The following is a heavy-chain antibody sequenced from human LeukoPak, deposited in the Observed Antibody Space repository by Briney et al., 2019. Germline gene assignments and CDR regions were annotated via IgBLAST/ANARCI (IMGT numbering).Heavy chain of an antibody. CDR3: ARVSGGDMIVDDFDY. CDR2: ISSSSSTI. J-gene: IGHJ4*02. Sequence: GGSLRLSCAASGFTFSSYSMNWVRQAPGKGLEWVSYISSSSSTIYYADSVKGRFTISRDNSKNTLYLQMNSLRAEDTAVYYCARVSGGDMIVDDFDYWGQGTLVTVSS. D-gene: IGHD3-22*01. V-gene: IGHV3-48*01. CDR1: GFTFSSYS.